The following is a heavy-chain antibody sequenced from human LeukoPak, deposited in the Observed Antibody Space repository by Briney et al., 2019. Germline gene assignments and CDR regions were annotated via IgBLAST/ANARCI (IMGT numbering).Heavy chain of an antibody. D-gene: IGHD3-10*01. Sequence: ASVKVSCKASGNTFTGYYMHWVRQAPGQGLEWMGWINPNSGGTNYAQKFQGRVTMTRDTSISTAYMELSRLRSDDTAVYYCARDYGHYGSGTYPDNWFDPWGQGTLVTVSS. CDR3: ARDYGHYGSGTYPDNWFDP. V-gene: IGHV1-2*02. CDR1: GNTFTGYY. J-gene: IGHJ5*02. CDR2: INPNSGGT.